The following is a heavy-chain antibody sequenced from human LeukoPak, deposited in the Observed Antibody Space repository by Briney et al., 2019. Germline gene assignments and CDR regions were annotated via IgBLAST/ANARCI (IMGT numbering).Heavy chain of an antibody. Sequence: SETLSLTCTVSGGSISSSSYYWGWIRQPPGKGLEWIGSIYYSGSTYYNPSLKSRVTISVDTSKNQFSLKLSSVTAADTAVYCCARLSSVRYFDWLLFNYFDYWGQGTLVTVSS. J-gene: IGHJ4*02. D-gene: IGHD3-9*01. CDR1: GGSISSSSYY. CDR3: ARLSSVRYFDWLLFNYFDY. V-gene: IGHV4-39*01. CDR2: IYYSGST.